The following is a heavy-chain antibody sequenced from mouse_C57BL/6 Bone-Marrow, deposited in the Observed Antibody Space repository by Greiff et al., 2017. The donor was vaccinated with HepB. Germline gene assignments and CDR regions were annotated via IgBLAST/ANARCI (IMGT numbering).Heavy chain of an antibody. V-gene: IGHV7-3*01. CDR2: IRNKANGYTT. CDR1: GFTFTDYY. CDR3: ARSCYYYGSSDYYAMDY. Sequence: EVMLVESGGGLVQPGGSLSLSCAASGFTFTDYYMSWVRQPPGKALEWLGFIRNKANGYTTEYSASVKGRFTISRDNSQSILYLQMNALRAEDSATYYCARSCYYYGSSDYYAMDYWGQGTSVTVSS. D-gene: IGHD1-1*01. J-gene: IGHJ4*01.